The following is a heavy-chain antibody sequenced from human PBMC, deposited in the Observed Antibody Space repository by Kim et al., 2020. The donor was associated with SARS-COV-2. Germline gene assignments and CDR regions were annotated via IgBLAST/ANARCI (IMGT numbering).Heavy chain of an antibody. J-gene: IGHJ5*02. D-gene: IGHD7-27*01. Sequence: GGSLRLSCAASGLSFSSYSLNWVRQAPGKGLEWVSYISYPGTIIHYADSVKGRFTISRDNAKNSVYLQMNSLRAEDTAVYYCATSGRPMSLGNWFAPWG. CDR3: ATSGRPMSLGNWFAP. CDR2: ISYPGTII. V-gene: IGHV3-48*04. CDR1: GLSFSSYS.